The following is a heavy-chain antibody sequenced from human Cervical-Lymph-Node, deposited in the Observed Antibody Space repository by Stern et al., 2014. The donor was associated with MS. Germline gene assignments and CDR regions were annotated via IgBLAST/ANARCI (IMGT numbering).Heavy chain of an antibody. CDR2: IIPISGKT. CDR3: AITDSAWDNPFHFCGMDF. Sequence: QVQLVQSGAEVKKPGSSVKVSCKASGDTFNRNAFSWVRQAPGQGLEWMGGIIPISGKTAYAQTVHARVTLTADESTSTAYMALRSLRSEDTAVFYCAITDSAWDNPFHFCGMDFWGQGTTVTVSS. CDR1: GDTFNRNA. V-gene: IGHV1-69*01. D-gene: IGHD6-19*01. J-gene: IGHJ6*02.